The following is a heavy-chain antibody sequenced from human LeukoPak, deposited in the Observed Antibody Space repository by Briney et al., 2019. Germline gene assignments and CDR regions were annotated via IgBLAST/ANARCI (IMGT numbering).Heavy chain of an antibody. CDR3: ARSTVLMVYAISWFDP. CDR1: GGTFSSYA. D-gene: IGHD2-8*01. Sequence: GASVKVSCKASGGTFSSYAISWVRQAPGQGLEWMGGIIPIFGTANYAQKFQGRVTITADESTSTAYVELSSLRSEDTAVYYCARSTVLMVYAISWFDPWGQGTLVTVSS. CDR2: IIPIFGTA. V-gene: IGHV1-69*13. J-gene: IGHJ5*02.